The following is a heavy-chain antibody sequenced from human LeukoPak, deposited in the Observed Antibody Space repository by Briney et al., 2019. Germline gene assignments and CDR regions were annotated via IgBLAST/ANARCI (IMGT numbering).Heavy chain of an antibody. D-gene: IGHD3-9*01. CDR1: GFTFSSYG. Sequence: GRSLRLSCAASGFTFSSYGMHWVRQAPGKGLEWVAVISYDGSNKYYADSVKGRFTISRDNSKNTLYLQMNSLRAEDTAVYYCAKTSHFDWLLCPDYWGQGTLVTVSS. CDR3: AKTSHFDWLLCPDY. V-gene: IGHV3-30*18. J-gene: IGHJ4*02. CDR2: ISYDGSNK.